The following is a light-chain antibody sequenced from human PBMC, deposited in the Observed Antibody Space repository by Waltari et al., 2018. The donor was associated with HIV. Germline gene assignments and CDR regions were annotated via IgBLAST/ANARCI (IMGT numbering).Light chain of an antibody. CDR1: TGAVTSDYY. J-gene: IGLJ3*02. Sequence: QTVVTQEPSLTVSPGGTVTLTCASNTGAVTSDYYPNWVQLRHGQPPPTQISDTKNEHSWTPGRVSGCLFGGKAALTVSGVRPEDEAEYYCLLFFGGLWVFGGGTKLTVL. V-gene: IGLV7-43*01. CDR3: LLFFGGLWV. CDR2: DTK.